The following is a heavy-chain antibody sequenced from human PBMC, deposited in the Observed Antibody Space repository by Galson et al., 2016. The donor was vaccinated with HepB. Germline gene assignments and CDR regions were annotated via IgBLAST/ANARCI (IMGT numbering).Heavy chain of an antibody. V-gene: IGHV1-69*13. CDR1: GGTFSSHA. Sequence: SVKVSCKASGGTFSSHAINWVRQAPGQGLEWMGGIIPIFGSPNYAQKFQARVTITADESASTAYMELSSLRSEDTAMYYCANTMVEMFLTLDDAFDIWGQGTMVTVSS. CDR2: IIPIFGSP. J-gene: IGHJ3*02. CDR3: ANTMVEMFLTLDDAFDI. D-gene: IGHD4/OR15-4a*01.